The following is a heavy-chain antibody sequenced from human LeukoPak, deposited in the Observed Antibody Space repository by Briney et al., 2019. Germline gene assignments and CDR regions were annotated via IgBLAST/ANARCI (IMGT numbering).Heavy chain of an antibody. CDR1: GFIFRSYS. J-gene: IGHJ4*02. CDR2: ISSAGGVI. CDR3: AREYCSGGSCYGNLDH. D-gene: IGHD2-15*01. V-gene: IGHV3-48*01. Sequence: PGGSLRLSCAASGFIFRSYSINWVRQAPGKGLEWVSFISSAGGVIYYADSVKGRFTISRDNAKNSLYLQMSSLRVEDTAVYYCAREYCSGGSCYGNLDHWGQGTPVTVSS.